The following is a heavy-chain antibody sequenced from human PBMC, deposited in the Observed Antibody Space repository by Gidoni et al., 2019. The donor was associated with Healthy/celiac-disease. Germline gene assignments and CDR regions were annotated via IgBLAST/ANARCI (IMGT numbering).Heavy chain of an antibody. Sequence: QVQLQASVPGLVKPSQTLSLTSTVSGRSISSGGYYWSWIRQHPGKGLEWIGYIYYSGSTYYNPSLKSRVTISVDTSKNQFSLKLSSVTAADTAVYYCARSYSNFVLFDYWGQGTLVTVSS. CDR2: IYYSGST. CDR3: ARSYSNFVLFDY. CDR1: GRSISSGGYY. J-gene: IGHJ4*02. D-gene: IGHD4-4*01. V-gene: IGHV4-31*03.